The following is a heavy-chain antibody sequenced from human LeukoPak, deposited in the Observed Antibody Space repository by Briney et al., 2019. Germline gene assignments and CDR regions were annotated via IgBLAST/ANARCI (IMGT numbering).Heavy chain of an antibody. D-gene: IGHD3-3*01. CDR2: ISNDGSRK. CDR3: ARDRAWNYFDY. V-gene: IGHV3-30*04. CDR1: GFTFSGYP. J-gene: IGHJ4*02. Sequence: GKSLRLSCAASGFTFSGYPIHWVRQAPGKGLEWVAIISNDGSRKYYAHSVEGRSTISRDNSKNTLYLQMDSLRAEDTAVYYCARDRAWNYFDYWGQGTLVTVSS.